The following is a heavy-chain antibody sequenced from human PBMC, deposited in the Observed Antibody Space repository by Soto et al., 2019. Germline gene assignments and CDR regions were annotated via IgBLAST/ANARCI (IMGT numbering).Heavy chain of an antibody. CDR2: IYYSGST. D-gene: IGHD2-2*01. J-gene: IGHJ5*02. CDR3: ARGGYCSSSSCYNWFGP. Sequence: LSLTCTVSGGSISSGGYYWSWIRQHPGKGLEWIGYIYYSGSTYYNPSLKSRVTISVDTSKNQFSLKLSSVTAADTAVYYCARGGYCSSSSCYNWFGPWRQGTLVTVSS. V-gene: IGHV4-31*03. CDR1: GGSISSGGYY.